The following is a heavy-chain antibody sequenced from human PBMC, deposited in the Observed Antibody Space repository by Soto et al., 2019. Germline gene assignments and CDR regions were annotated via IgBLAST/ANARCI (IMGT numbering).Heavy chain of an antibody. J-gene: IGHJ6*02. CDR2: INPNSGGT. CDR3: ARYCSGGSCYVGMDV. Sequence: ASVKVSCKASGYTFTGYCMHWVRQAPGQGLEWMGWINPNSGGTNYAQKFQGRVTMTRDTSISTAYMELSRLRSDDTAVYYCARYCSGGSCYVGMDVWGQGTTVTVSS. D-gene: IGHD2-15*01. V-gene: IGHV1-2*02. CDR1: GYTFTGYC.